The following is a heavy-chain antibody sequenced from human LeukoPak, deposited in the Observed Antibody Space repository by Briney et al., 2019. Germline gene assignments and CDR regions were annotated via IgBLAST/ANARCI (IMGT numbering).Heavy chain of an antibody. CDR2: IYYSGST. CDR1: GGSISSYY. D-gene: IGHD5-24*01. V-gene: IGHV4-59*01. Sequence: SETLSLTCTVSGGSISSYYWSWIRQPPGKGLEWIGYIYYSGSTNYNPSLKSRVTISVDTSKNQFSLKLSSVTAADTAVYYCARAVGYNSSPHNDAFDIWGQWTMVTVSS. J-gene: IGHJ3*02. CDR3: ARAVGYNSSPHNDAFDI.